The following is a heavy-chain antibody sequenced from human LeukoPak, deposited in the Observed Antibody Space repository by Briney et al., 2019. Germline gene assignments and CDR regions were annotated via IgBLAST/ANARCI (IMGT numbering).Heavy chain of an antibody. CDR3: AKDTSIGKYCTNGVCSPFDY. V-gene: IGHV3-23*01. D-gene: IGHD2-8*01. CDR2: ISDSGDYT. Sequence: GGSLTLSSAGSGFTFSSYAMSWVRQAPGQGLEWVSVISDSGDYTSYADSVRGRFTISRDNSRNKLYLQMISLRPEDTAVYYCAKDTSIGKYCTNGVCSPFDYWGQGTLVTVSS. J-gene: IGHJ4*02. CDR1: GFTFSSYA.